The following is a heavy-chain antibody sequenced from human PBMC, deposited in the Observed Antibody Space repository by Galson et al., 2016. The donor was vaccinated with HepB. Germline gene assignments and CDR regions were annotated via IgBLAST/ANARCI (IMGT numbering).Heavy chain of an antibody. Sequence: SVKVSCKASGYTFTSYAISWVRQAPGQGLEWMGWISAYNGNTNYAQNLQGRVTMTTDTSTSTAYMEMRSLRSDDTAVYFCARDLRSLEWLSANYYYYGMDVWGQGTTVTVSS. CDR1: GYTFTSYA. D-gene: IGHD3-3*01. CDR2: ISAYNGNT. V-gene: IGHV1-18*01. CDR3: ARDLRSLEWLSANYYYYGMDV. J-gene: IGHJ6*02.